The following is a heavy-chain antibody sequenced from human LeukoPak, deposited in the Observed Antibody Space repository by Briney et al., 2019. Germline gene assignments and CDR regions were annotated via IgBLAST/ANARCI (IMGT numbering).Heavy chain of an antibody. V-gene: IGHV1-69*04. D-gene: IGHD6-13*01. J-gene: IGHJ4*02. Sequence: SVKVSCKASGGTFSSYAISWVRQAPGQGLEWMGRIIPILGIANYAQKFQGRVTITADRSTSTAYMELSSLRSEDTAVYYCARDIGSSGGYWGQGTLVTVSS. CDR3: ARDIGSSGGY. CDR1: GGTFSSYA. CDR2: IIPILGIA.